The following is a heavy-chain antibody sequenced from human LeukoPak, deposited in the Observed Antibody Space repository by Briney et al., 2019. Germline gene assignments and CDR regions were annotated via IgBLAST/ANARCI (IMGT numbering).Heavy chain of an antibody. CDR3: ARAVGVFLYGGNYFDY. Sequence: ASVKVSCKASGYTFTSYGISWVRQAPGQGLEWMGRISAYNGNTNYAQKLQGRVTMTTDTSTSTAYMELRSLRSDDTAVYYCARAVGVFLYGGNYFDYWGQGTLVTVSS. CDR2: ISAYNGNT. V-gene: IGHV1-18*01. CDR1: GYTFTSYG. J-gene: IGHJ4*02. D-gene: IGHD4-23*01.